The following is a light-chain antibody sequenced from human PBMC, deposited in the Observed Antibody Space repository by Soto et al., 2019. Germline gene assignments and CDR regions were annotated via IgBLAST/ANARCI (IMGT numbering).Light chain of an antibody. CDR2: KAS. V-gene: IGKV1-5*03. Sequence: DIQMTQSPSTLSASVGDRVTITCRASQSISSWLAWYQQKPGKAPKLLIYKASSLESGVPSRFSGSASGTDFTLTISRLEPEDFAVYYCQQYGTSPWTFGQGTKVDIK. CDR1: QSISSW. CDR3: QQYGTSPWT. J-gene: IGKJ1*01.